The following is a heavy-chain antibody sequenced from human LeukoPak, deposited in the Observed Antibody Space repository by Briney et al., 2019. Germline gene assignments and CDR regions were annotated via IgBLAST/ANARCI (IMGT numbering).Heavy chain of an antibody. Sequence: GGSLRLSCAGSGFTFEDYGMHWFRQGPGKGLEWVSLISGDGVIKHYKDSVKGRFTISRDNSKNSIYLQMSSLKTDDTALYYCAKDKPHGGRVFDYWGQGTPVTVSS. CDR3: AKDKPHGGRVFDY. CDR1: GFTFEDYG. J-gene: IGHJ4*02. V-gene: IGHV3-43*02. CDR2: ISGDGVIK. D-gene: IGHD2-15*01.